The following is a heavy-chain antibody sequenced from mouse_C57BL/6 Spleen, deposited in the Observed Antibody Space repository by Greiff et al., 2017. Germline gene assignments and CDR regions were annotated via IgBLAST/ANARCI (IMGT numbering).Heavy chain of an antibody. V-gene: IGHV1-15*01. CDR1: GYTFTDYE. CDR2: IDPETGGT. D-gene: IGHD4-1*01. Sequence: QVQLQQSGAELVRPGASVTLSCKASGYTFTDYEMHWVKQTPVHGLEWIGAIDPETGGTAYNQKFKGKAILTADKSSSPAYMELRSLTSEDSAVYYCTRKDWDGTFDYWGQGTTLTVSS. CDR3: TRKDWDGTFDY. J-gene: IGHJ2*01.